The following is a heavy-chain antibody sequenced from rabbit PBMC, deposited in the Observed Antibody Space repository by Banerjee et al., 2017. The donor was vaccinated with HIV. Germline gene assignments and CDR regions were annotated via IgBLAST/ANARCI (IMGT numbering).Heavy chain of an antibody. CDR1: GFSFSGKYY. CDR2: IYNGDGST. V-gene: IGHV1S45*01. J-gene: IGHJ4*01. Sequence: QEQLEESGGGLVQPEGSLTLTCTASGFSFSGKYYMCWVRQAPGKGLEWIGCIYNGDGSTYYASWVNGRFTISKTSSTTVTLQMTSLTAADTATHFCARGYVGGTGYGGAIDLWGQGTLVTVS. CDR3: ARGYVGGTGYGGAIDL. D-gene: IGHD4-2*01.